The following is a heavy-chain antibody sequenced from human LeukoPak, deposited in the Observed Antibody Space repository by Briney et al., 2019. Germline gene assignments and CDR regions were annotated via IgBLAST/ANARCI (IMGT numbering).Heavy chain of an antibody. D-gene: IGHD3-3*01. CDR1: GFTFSSYG. V-gene: IGHV3-33*01. CDR3: ARDRSYDFWSGYYTPDY. CDR2: IWYDGSSK. Sequence: PGGSLRLSCAASGFTFSSYGIHWVRQAPGKGLEWVALIWYDGSSKYYADSVKGRFTISRDNSKNTLYLQMNSLRAEDTAVYYCARDRSYDFWSGYYTPDYWGQGTLVAVSS. J-gene: IGHJ4*02.